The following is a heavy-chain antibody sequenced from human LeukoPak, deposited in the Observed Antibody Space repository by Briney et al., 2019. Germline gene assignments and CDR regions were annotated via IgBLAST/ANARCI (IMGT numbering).Heavy chain of an antibody. D-gene: IGHD5-12*01. J-gene: IGHJ4*01. V-gene: IGHV4-34*01. Sequence: SETLSLTCSVYGGSFSGYYWMWIRQPPGKGLEWIGEINHSGSTNYHPSLKSRVTISVDTSKNEFSLKLSSVTAADAVVFCCGKPITHIDYWGQGTLVTVSS. CDR2: INHSGST. CDR1: GGSFSGYY. CDR3: GKPITHIDY.